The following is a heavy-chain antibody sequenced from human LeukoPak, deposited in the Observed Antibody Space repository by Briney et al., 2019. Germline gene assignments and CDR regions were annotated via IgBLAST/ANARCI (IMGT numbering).Heavy chain of an antibody. J-gene: IGHJ5*02. D-gene: IGHD2-15*01. V-gene: IGHV1-69*04. CDR2: IIPILGIA. CDR1: GGPLSSYA. Sequence: GASVKVSCQASGGPLSSYAISWVGPAPGQRLEWMGRIIPILGIANYAQKFQGRVTITADKSTSTAYMELSSLRSEDTAVYYCARDRYCSGGSCSMGWFDPWGQGTLVTVSS. CDR3: ARDRYCSGGSCSMGWFDP.